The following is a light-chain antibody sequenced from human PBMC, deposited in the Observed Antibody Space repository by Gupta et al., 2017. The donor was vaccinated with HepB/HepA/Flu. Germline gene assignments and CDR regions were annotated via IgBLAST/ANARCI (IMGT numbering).Light chain of an antibody. CDR2: CSS. J-gene: IGKJ1*01. Sequence: EIVFTQSPGTLSLFPGERATLFCRASQNIKNNYLTWYQQKPGQAPRLLIYCSSSRATDIPDRFSGNGSGTDFTLTISRLEAEDFAIYYCQQDDISPPTFGQGTKVEIK. CDR3: QQDDISPPT. CDR1: QNIKNNY. V-gene: IGKV3-20*01.